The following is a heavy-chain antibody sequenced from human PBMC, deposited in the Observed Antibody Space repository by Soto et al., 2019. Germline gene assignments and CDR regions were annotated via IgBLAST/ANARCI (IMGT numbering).Heavy chain of an antibody. D-gene: IGHD3-16*01. J-gene: IGHJ4*02. CDR3: ARHRPAYYDS. V-gene: IGHV4-39*01. CDR2: VDYRGTT. Sequence: QLQLQESGPGLVKPWETLSLTCTVSGGSINTNGYYWAWIRQPPGKGLEWIGSVDYRGTTYYNPSLKSRVIISSDMSENQFSLRLTSVTAADTAVYSCARHRPAYYDSWGQGTLVTVSS. CDR1: GGSINTNGYY.